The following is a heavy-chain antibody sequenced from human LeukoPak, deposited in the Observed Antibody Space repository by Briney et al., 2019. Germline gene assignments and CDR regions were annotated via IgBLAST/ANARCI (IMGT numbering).Heavy chain of an antibody. J-gene: IGHJ4*02. CDR1: GGSFSGYY. V-gene: IGHV4-34*01. CDR3: ARRYGSGSYSPYYFDY. Sequence: PSETLSLTCAVYGGSFSGYYWSWIRQPPGKGLEWIGEINHSGSTNYNPSLKSRVTISVDTCKNQFSLKLSSVTAADTAVYYCARRYGSGSYSPYYFDYWGQGTLVTVSS. CDR2: INHSGST. D-gene: IGHD3-10*01.